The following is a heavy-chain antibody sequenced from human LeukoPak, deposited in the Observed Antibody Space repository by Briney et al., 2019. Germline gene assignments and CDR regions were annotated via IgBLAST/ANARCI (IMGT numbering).Heavy chain of an antibody. J-gene: IGHJ4*02. V-gene: IGHV4-39*07. D-gene: IGHD4-23*01. CDR2: IYYSGST. CDR3: ARASLISYGGPPHDN. CDR1: GGSISSSSYY. Sequence: SETLSLTCTVSGGSISSSSYYWGWIRQPPGKGLEWIGSIYYSGSTYYNPSLKSRVTISVDTSKNQFSLKLSSVTAADTALYYCARASLISYGGPPHDNWGQGTLVTVSS.